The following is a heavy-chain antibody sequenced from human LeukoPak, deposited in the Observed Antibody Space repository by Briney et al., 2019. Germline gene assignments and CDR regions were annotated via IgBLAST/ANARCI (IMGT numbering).Heavy chain of an antibody. V-gene: IGHV4-4*02. Sequence: SETLSLTCAVSGGSISSSNWWSWVRQPPGKGLEWIGEIYHSGSTNYNLSLKSRVTISVDKSRNQFSLKLSSVTAADTAVYYFARVGRNYGMDVWGQGTTVTVSS. CDR2: IYHSGST. CDR3: ARVGRNYGMDV. J-gene: IGHJ6*02. CDR1: GGSISSSNW.